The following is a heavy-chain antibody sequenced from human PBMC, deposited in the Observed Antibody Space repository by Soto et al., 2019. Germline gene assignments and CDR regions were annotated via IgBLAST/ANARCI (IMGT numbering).Heavy chain of an antibody. J-gene: IGHJ3*01. Sequence: EVQLVESERGLVQRGGSLRLSCAASGFTFNYYWMHWVRQAPGQGLVWVAHIQSDGSRTTYADSVKGRFTVSRDNAKNTMYLQMNSLRAEVTAVYYCARGDLGGFDLWGQGTTVTVSS. CDR3: ARGDLGGFDL. CDR1: GFTFNYYW. D-gene: IGHD2-21*02. CDR2: IQSDGSRT. V-gene: IGHV3-74*01.